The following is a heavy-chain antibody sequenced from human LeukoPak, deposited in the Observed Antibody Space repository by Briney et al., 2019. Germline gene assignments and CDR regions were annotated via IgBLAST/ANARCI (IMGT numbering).Heavy chain of an antibody. J-gene: IGHJ4*02. CDR2: ISFHGTDT. CDR3: AKATTQWELLNDY. Sequence: GGSLRLSCAASGFTFISYAIHWVRQAPGKGLEWVAVISFHGTDTFYADSVKGRFTISRDNSKNTLYLQMNSLRAEDTAVYYCAKATTQWELLNDYWGQGTLVTVSS. CDR1: GFTFISYA. V-gene: IGHV3-30*04. D-gene: IGHD1-26*01.